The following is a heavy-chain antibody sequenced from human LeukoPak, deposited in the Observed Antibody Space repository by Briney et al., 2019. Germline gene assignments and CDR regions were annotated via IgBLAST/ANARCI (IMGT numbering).Heavy chain of an antibody. CDR3: AKDIYDSSGYSNRFDP. V-gene: IGHV3-11*04. Sequence: KTGGSLRLSCVGSGFIFGDFYMNWIRQAPGKGLEWISFITSSGDSIYYADSVKGRFTISRDNSKNTLYLQTNSLRAEDTAVYYCAKDIYDSSGYSNRFDPWGQGTLVTVSS. J-gene: IGHJ5*02. CDR1: GFIFGDFY. D-gene: IGHD3-22*01. CDR2: ITSSGDSI.